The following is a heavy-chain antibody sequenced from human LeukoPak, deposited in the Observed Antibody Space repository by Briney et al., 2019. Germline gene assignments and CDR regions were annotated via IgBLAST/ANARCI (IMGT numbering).Heavy chain of an antibody. CDR2: ISAYNGNT. D-gene: IGHD3-3*01. V-gene: IGHV1-18*01. Sequence: ASVTVSCKASGYTFTSYGISWVRQAPGQGLEWLGWISAYNGNTNYAQKLQGRVTMTTDTSTSTAYMELRSLRSDDTAVYYCARVRDGITIFGVEFNWFGPWGQGTLVTVSS. CDR3: ARVRDGITIFGVEFNWFGP. CDR1: GYTFTSYG. J-gene: IGHJ5*02.